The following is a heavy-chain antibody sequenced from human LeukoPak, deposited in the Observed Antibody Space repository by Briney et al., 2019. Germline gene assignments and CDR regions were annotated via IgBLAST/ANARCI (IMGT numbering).Heavy chain of an antibody. CDR2: IYNSGST. CDR3: AGGYQLPKIGHRTRTRFDY. Sequence: MSSETLSLTCAVSGVSISSSNWWSWVRQPPGKGLEWIGEIYNSGSTNYNPSLKSRVTISVDKSKNQFSLKLSSVTAADTAVYYCAGGYQLPKIGHRTRTRFDYWGQGTLVTVSS. CDR1: GVSISSSNW. J-gene: IGHJ4*02. V-gene: IGHV4-4*02. D-gene: IGHD2-2*01.